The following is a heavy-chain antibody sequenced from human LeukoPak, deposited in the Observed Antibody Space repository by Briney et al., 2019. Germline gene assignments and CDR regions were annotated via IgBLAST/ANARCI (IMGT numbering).Heavy chain of an antibody. J-gene: IGHJ3*02. CDR3: ARVSSGYYYTDAFDI. V-gene: IGHV1-69*05. Sequence: SVKVSCKASGGTFSSYAISWVRQAPGQGLEWMGRIIPIFGTANYAQKFQGRVTITTDESTSTAYMELSSLRSEDAAVYYCARVSSGYYYTDAFDIWGQGAMVTVSS. CDR2: IIPIFGTA. CDR1: GGTFSSYA. D-gene: IGHD3-22*01.